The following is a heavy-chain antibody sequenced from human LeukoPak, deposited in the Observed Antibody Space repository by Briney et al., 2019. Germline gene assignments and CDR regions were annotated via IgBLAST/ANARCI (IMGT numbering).Heavy chain of an antibody. V-gene: IGHV4-4*07. Sequence: SETLSLTCTVSGGSISDYYLSWIRQPAGKGLEWVGRFYTSGSTLYNPSLKSRVTISIDKSRNPFSLKLSSVTAADTAVYYCARDSSGSGWYRIDYWGKGTLVTVSS. CDR3: ARDSSGSGWYRIDY. CDR1: GGSISDYY. J-gene: IGHJ4*02. D-gene: IGHD6-19*01. CDR2: FYTSGST.